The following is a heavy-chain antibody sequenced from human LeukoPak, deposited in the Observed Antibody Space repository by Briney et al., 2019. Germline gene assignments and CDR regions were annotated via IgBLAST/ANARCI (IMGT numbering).Heavy chain of an antibody. J-gene: IGHJ4*02. V-gene: IGHV1-69*04. CDR3: ARDLPRRDTAMVSFDY. CDR1: GYTFSTYA. D-gene: IGHD5-18*01. CDR2: IIPILGIA. Sequence: ASVKVSCKASGYTFSTYAISWVRQAPGQGLEWMGRIIPILGIANYAQKFQGRVTITADKSTSTAYMELSSLRSEDTAVYYCARDLPRRDTAMVSFDYWGQGTLVTVSS.